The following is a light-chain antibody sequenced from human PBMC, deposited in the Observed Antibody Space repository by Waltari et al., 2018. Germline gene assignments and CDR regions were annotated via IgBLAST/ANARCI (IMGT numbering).Light chain of an antibody. J-gene: IGLJ1*01. CDR3: LAWDSSTAV. V-gene: IGLV3-1*01. CDR1: NLGDKY. Sequence: SYTLTQPPSVSVSQGQTASISCSGDNLGDKYTSWYQQKAGQSPVLVIYHDSRRPSGIPDRFSGSNSGNTASLTISGTQALDEADYYCLAWDSSTAVFGTGTKLTVL. CDR2: HDS.